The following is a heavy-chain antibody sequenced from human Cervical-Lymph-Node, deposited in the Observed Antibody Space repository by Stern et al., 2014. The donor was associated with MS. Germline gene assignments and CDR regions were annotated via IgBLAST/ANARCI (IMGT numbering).Heavy chain of an antibody. J-gene: IGHJ4*02. Sequence: VQLEESGAEVKKPGASVKVSCKASGYTFTGYYIHWLRQAPGQGLEWMGWTNPNTGGTKYAQNFQGRVTMTRDTSISTAYMELSRLRSDDTAVYYCARRQNSDYPFDYWGQGTLVTVSS. D-gene: IGHD5-12*01. V-gene: IGHV1-2*02. CDR1: GYTFTGYY. CDR3: ARRQNSDYPFDY. CDR2: TNPNTGGT.